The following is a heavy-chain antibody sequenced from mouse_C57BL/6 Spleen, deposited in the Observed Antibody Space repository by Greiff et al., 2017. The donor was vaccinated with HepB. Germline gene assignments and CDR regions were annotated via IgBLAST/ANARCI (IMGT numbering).Heavy chain of an antibody. D-gene: IGHD4-1*01. V-gene: IGHV1-50*01. CDR2: IDPSDSYP. J-gene: IGHJ1*03. CDR3: ARRRGELGRGYFDV. CDR1: GYTFTSYW. Sequence: QVQLQQPGAELVKPGASVKLSCKASGYTFTSYWMQWVKQRPGQGLEWIGEIDPSDSYPNYNQKFKGKATLTVDTSSSTAYMQLSSLTSEDSAVYYCARRRGELGRGYFDVWGTGTTVTVSS.